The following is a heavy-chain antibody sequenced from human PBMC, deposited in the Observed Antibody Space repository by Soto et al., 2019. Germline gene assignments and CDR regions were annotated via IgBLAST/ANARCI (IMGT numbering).Heavy chain of an antibody. CDR1: GYTCTSYG. V-gene: IGHV1-18*04. Sequence: QVQLVQSGAEVKKPGASVKVSCKASGYTCTSYGISWVRQAPGQGLEWMGWISAYNGNKNYAQKLQGRVTMTTDTSTSTAYMELRSLRSDDTAVYYCARVRGSVWPPDGWFDPWGQGTLVTVSS. J-gene: IGHJ5*02. CDR2: ISAYNGNK. CDR3: ARVRGSVWPPDGWFDP. D-gene: IGHD3-10*01.